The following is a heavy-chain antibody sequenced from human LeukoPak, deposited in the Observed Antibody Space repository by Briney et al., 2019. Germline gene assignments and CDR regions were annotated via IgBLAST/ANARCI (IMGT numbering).Heavy chain of an antibody. CDR3: ARDLQYYGADQTNWFDP. V-gene: IGHV3-7*01. J-gene: IGHJ5*02. CDR1: GFTFSDYY. D-gene: IGHD4-17*01. CDR2: IKQDGSEK. Sequence: GGSLRLSCAASGFTFSDYYMSWIRQAPGKGLEWVANIKQDGSEKYYVDSVKGRFTISRDNAKNSLYLQMNSLRAEDTAVYYCARDLQYYGADQTNWFDPWGQGTLVTVSS.